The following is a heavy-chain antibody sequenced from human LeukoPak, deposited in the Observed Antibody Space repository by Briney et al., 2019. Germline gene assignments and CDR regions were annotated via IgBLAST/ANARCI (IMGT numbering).Heavy chain of an antibody. CDR2: IYHSGST. V-gene: IGHV4-38-2*02. CDR1: GYSINSGYY. CDR3: ARYERGYSGYHPRDRTYYFDY. D-gene: IGHD5-12*01. Sequence: SETLSLTCTVSGYSINSGYYWGWIRQPPGKGLEWIGSIYHSGSTYYNPSLKSRVTISVDTSKNQFSLKLSSVTAADTAVYYCARYERGYSGYHPRDRTYYFDYWGQGTLVTVSS. J-gene: IGHJ4*02.